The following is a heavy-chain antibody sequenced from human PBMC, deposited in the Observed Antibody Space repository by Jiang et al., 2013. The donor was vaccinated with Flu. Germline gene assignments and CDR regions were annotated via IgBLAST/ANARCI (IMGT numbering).Heavy chain of an antibody. V-gene: IGHV4-4*07. J-gene: IGHJ3*01. CDR2: LYPSGSA. CDR1: GASVNNYY. CDR3: ARGPRRGAPNPFDL. Sequence: LLKPSETLSLTCTVSGASVNNYYWSWIRQTAGKGLEWLGRLYPSGSANYNPSLNSRVAMSLDRSNNLFSLKLRSVTAADTAVYYCARGPRRGAPNPFDLWGQGTMITVSS. D-gene: IGHD3-16*01.